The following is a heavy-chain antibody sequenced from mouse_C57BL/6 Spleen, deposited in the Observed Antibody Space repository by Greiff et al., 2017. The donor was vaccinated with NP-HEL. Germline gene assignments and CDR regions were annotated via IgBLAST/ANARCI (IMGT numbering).Heavy chain of an antibody. CDR2: INYDGSST. D-gene: IGHD1-1*01. Sequence: EVQLMESEGGLVQPGSSMKLSCTASGFTFSDYYMAWVRQVPEKGLEWVANINYDGSSTYYLDSLKSRFIISRDNAKNILYLQMSSLKSEDTATYYCARAAYYYGTRYFDVWGTGTTVTVSS. CDR1: GFTFSDYY. V-gene: IGHV5-16*01. J-gene: IGHJ1*03. CDR3: ARAAYYYGTRYFDV.